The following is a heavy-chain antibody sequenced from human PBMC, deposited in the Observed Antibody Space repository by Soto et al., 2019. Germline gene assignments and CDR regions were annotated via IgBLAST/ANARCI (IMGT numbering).Heavy chain of an antibody. Sequence: GGSLRLSCAASGFTFSSYAMSWVRQAPRKGLEWVSAISGSGGSTYYADSVKGRFTISRDNSKNTLYLQMNSLRAEDTAVYYCAKGMTGYYDSSGYYYSGAFDSWGQGTMVTVS. J-gene: IGHJ3*02. CDR1: GFTFSSYA. D-gene: IGHD3-22*01. V-gene: IGHV3-23*01. CDR3: AKGMTGYYDSSGYYYSGAFDS. CDR2: ISGSGGST.